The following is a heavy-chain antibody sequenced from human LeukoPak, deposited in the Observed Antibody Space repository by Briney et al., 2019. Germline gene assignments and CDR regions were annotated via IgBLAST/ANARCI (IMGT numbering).Heavy chain of an antibody. V-gene: IGHV1-58*02. CDR2: IVVGSGNT. Sequence: SVKVSCKASGFTFTSSAMQWVRQARGQRLEWIGWIVVGSGNTNYAQKFQGRVTMTRDTSISTAYMELSRLRSDDTAVYYCARAGGDGDYFYYYMDVWGKGTTVTISS. J-gene: IGHJ6*03. D-gene: IGHD4-17*01. CDR3: ARAGGDGDYFYYYMDV. CDR1: GFTFTSSA.